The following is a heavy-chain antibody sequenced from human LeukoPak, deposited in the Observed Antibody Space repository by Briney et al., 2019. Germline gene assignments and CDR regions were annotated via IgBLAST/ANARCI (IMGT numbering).Heavy chain of an antibody. CDR1: GGTFSSYA. D-gene: IGHD3-22*01. Sequence: GASVTVSFKASGGTFSSYANSWVRQAPGQGLEWMGRIIPILGIANYAQKFQGRVTITADKSTSTAYMELSSLRSEDTAVYYCARGGEDYDSSGYPYWGQGTLVTVSS. V-gene: IGHV1-69*04. J-gene: IGHJ4*02. CDR3: ARGGEDYDSSGYPY. CDR2: IIPILGIA.